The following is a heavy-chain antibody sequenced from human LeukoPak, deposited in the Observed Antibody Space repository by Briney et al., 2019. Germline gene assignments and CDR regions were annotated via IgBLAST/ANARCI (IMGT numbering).Heavy chain of an antibody. CDR3: RAAADLSDY. J-gene: IGHJ4*02. CDR1: RFTFSGSA. V-gene: IGHV3-73*01. CDR2: IRSKADSYTT. D-gene: IGHD6-13*01. Sequence: GGSLRLSCAASRFTFSGSAMHWVRQASGKGLEWLGRIRSKADSYTTAYAASVKGRFIVSRDDSKNTAYLQMNSLKTEDTAVYYCRAAADLSDYWGQGTLVTVSS.